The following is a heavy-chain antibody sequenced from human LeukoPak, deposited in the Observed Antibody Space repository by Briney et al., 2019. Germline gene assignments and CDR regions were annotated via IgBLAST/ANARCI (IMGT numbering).Heavy chain of an antibody. Sequence: ASVKVSCKASGYTFTGYYMHWVRQAPGQGLEWMGWINPNSGGTNYAQKFQGRVTMTRDTSISTAYMELSRLRSDDTAVYYCARDLGDTAMGDYWDQGTLVTVSS. D-gene: IGHD5-18*01. J-gene: IGHJ4*02. V-gene: IGHV1-2*02. CDR3: ARDLGDTAMGDY. CDR1: GYTFTGYY. CDR2: INPNSGGT.